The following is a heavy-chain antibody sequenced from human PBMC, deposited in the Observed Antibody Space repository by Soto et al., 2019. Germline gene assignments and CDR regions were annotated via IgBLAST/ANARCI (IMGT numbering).Heavy chain of an antibody. V-gene: IGHV4-30-2*01. J-gene: IGHJ4*02. CDR3: ARAGGLGAVAADY. D-gene: IGHD6-19*01. CDR1: GGSISSGGYS. Sequence: QLQLQESGSGLVKPSQTLSLTCAVSGGSISSGGYSWSWIRQPPGKGLEWIGYIYHSGSTYYNPSLKSRVTIAVDMSKNQFSLKLSSVTAADTAVYYWARAGGLGAVAADYWGQGTLVTVSS. CDR2: IYHSGST.